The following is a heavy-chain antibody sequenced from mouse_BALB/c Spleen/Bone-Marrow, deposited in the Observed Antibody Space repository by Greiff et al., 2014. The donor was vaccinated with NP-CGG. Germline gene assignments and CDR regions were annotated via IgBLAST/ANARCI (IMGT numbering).Heavy chain of an antibody. CDR1: GYTFTSYW. CDR2: IYPGTGSS. V-gene: IGHV1-76*01. J-gene: IGHJ4*01. Sequence: QVQLKQSGAELVRPGASVKLSCKASGYTFTSYWIHWVQQRPGQGLEWIARIYPGTGSSYYNEKFKGKATLTADKSSSTAYMQHNSSKAEDSAVFFCARTSNTSMDYWGQGTSVTVSS. CDR3: ARTSNTSMDY. D-gene: IGHD2-5*01.